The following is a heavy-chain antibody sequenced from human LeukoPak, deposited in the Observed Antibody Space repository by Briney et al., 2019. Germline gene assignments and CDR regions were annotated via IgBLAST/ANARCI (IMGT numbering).Heavy chain of an antibody. J-gene: IGHJ5*02. CDR2: INPDGSQT. Sequence: GGSLRLSCAASGFTFDDYGMSWVRQAPGKGLEWVALINPDGSQTIYVDSVKGRFTISRDNAENSLYLQMNTLRAEDTAVYYCARDLGYGALDPWGQGTLVTVSS. D-gene: IGHD4-17*01. CDR3: ARDLGYGALDP. V-gene: IGHV3-7*01. CDR1: GFTFDDYG.